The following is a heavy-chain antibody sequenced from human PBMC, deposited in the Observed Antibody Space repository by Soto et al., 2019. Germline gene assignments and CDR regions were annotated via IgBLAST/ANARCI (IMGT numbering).Heavy chain of an antibody. CDR2: IYYSGST. J-gene: IGHJ6*02. Sequence: SETLSLTCTVSGGSVSSGSYYWSWIRQPPGKGLEWIGYIYYSGSTNYNPSLKSRVTISVDTSKNQFSLKLSSVTAADMAVYYCARDAFILEWLSPDGYYYGMDVWGQGTTVTVSS. D-gene: IGHD3-3*01. V-gene: IGHV4-61*01. CDR1: GGSVSSGSYY. CDR3: ARDAFILEWLSPDGYYYGMDV.